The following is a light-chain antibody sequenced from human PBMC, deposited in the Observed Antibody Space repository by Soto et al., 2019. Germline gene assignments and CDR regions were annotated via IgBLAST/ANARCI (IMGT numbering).Light chain of an antibody. Sequence: DIVMTQSPDSLAVSLGERATINCKSSQSVLYSSNNKNYLALYQQKTGQPPKLLIYWASTRESGVPDRFSGSGSATDVTLTIISLQAEDVAVYYCHHYYSTLGTFGQGTKVEIK. CDR2: WAS. CDR1: QSVLYSSNNKNY. J-gene: IGKJ1*01. CDR3: HHYYSTLGT. V-gene: IGKV4-1*01.